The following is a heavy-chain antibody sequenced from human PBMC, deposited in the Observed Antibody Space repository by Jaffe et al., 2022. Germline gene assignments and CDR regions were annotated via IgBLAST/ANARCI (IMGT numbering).Heavy chain of an antibody. Sequence: QVQLQESGPGLVKPSETLSLTCTVSGGSISSYYWSWIRQPPGKGLEWIGYIYYSGSTNYNPSLKSRVTISVDTSKNQFSLKLSSVTAADTAVYYCAAMTRDIVVVVGQVSHWFDPWGQGTLVTVSS. D-gene: IGHD2-15*01. CDR2: IYYSGST. J-gene: IGHJ5*02. V-gene: IGHV4-59*01. CDR1: GGSISSYY. CDR3: AAMTRDIVVVVGQVSHWFDP.